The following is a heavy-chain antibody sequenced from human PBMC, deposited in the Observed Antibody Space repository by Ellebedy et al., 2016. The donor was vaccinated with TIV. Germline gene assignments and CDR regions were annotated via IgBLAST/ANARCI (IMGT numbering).Heavy chain of an antibody. CDR3: ARARSVFDY. CDR1: GFRFSDYY. J-gene: IGHJ4*02. Sequence: GESLKISCAASGFRFSDYYMSWIRQAPGKGPEQVSYIDSVGSTIYYADSVKGRFTVSRDNAKNSLYLQMNSLRAEDTAVYYCARARSVFDYWGQGTLVTVSS. CDR2: IDSVGSTI. V-gene: IGHV3-11*01.